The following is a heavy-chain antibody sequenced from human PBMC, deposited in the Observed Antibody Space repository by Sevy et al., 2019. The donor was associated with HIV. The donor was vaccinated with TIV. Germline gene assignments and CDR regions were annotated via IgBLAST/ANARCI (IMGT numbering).Heavy chain of an antibody. V-gene: IGHV4-30-4*01. J-gene: IGHJ3*02. D-gene: IGHD3-10*01. CDR3: ARGSTMVRGVIPDAFDI. Sequence: SETLSLTCTVSGGSISSGDYYWSWIRQPPGKGLEWIGYIYYSGSTYYNPSLQSRVTISVDTSKNQFSLKLSSVTAADTAVYYCARGSTMVRGVIPDAFDIWGQGTMVTVSS. CDR2: IYYSGST. CDR1: GGSISSGDYY.